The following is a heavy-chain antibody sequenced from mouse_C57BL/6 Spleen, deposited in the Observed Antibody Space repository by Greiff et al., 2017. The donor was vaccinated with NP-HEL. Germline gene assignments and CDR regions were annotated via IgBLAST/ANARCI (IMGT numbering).Heavy chain of an antibody. Sequence: QVQLQQSGAELMKPGASVKLSCKATGYTFTGYWIEWVKQRPGHGLEWIGEILPGSGSTNYNEKFKGRATFTADTSSTTAYMQLSSLTTEDSTIYYCARGELVYYYAMDYWGQGTSVTVSS. CDR3: ARGELVYYYAMDY. CDR1: GYTFTGYW. CDR2: ILPGSGST. D-gene: IGHD4-1*01. V-gene: IGHV1-9*01. J-gene: IGHJ4*01.